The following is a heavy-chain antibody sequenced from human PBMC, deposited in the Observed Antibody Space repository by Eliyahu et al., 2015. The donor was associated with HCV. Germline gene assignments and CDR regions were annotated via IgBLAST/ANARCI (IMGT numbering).Heavy chain of an antibody. V-gene: IGHV3-7*01. CDR1: GFTLGPXW. Sequence: EVQLVDSGGGLVQPGGSLRLXCAAXGFTLGPXWMGWVRQSPVKGLEWVANIKQDGSETHYLDSVKGRFTISRDNAKNSLYLQMNSLTDEDTALYYCVRSPYIYDAMDVWGQGTTVTVSS. D-gene: IGHD2-15*01. CDR2: IKQDGSET. J-gene: IGHJ6*02. CDR3: VRSPYIYDAMDV.